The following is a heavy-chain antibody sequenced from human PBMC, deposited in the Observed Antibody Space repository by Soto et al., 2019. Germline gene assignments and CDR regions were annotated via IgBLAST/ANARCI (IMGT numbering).Heavy chain of an antibody. CDR2: INHRGST. CDR3: ARGINMTTVTHFDY. D-gene: IGHD4-17*01. J-gene: IGHJ4*02. Sequence: QVQLQQWGAGLLKPSETLSLTCAVYGGSFSGYYWSWIRQPPGKGLEWIGEINHRGSTNYNPSLKSRVTISVDTSKNQCSLKLSSVTAADTAVYYCARGINMTTVTHFDYWGQGTLVTVSS. V-gene: IGHV4-34*01. CDR1: GGSFSGYY.